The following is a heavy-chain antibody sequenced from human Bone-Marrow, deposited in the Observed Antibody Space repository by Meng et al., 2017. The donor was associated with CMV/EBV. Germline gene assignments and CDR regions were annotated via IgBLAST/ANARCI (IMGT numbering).Heavy chain of an antibody. V-gene: IGHV3-21*01. CDR1: GFTFNSYN. J-gene: IGHJ4*02. D-gene: IGHD3-10*01. CDR2: ISSSGNYI. Sequence: GGSLRLSCAASGFTFNSYNINWVRQAPGKGLEWVSSISSSGNYIYYADSVKGRFTISRDNAKNSVFLQMNSLRAEDTAVYYCAHKFGGYALANWGQGTLVTVSS. CDR3: AHKFGGYALAN.